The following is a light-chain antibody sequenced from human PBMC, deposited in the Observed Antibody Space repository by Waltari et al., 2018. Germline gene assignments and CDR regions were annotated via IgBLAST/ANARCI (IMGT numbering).Light chain of an antibody. Sequence: DIQMTQSPSTLSASVGDRVTITFRASQSISSWLAWYQQKPGKAPKLLIYKASSLESGVPSRFSGSGSETEFTLTISSLQPDDFATYYCQQYNSYSQTFGQGTKLEIK. CDR2: KAS. V-gene: IGKV1-5*03. J-gene: IGKJ2*01. CDR1: QSISSW. CDR3: QQYNSYSQT.